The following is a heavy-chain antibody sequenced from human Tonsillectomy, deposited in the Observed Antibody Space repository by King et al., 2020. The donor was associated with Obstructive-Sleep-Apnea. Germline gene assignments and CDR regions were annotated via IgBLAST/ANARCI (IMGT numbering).Heavy chain of an antibody. D-gene: IGHD3-10*01. CDR1: GFTFSSYD. V-gene: IGHV3-13*01. J-gene: IGHJ6*02. CDR2: IGTAGDT. Sequence: QLVQSGGGLVQPGGSLRLSCAASGFTFSSYDMHWVRQATGKGLEWVAAIGTAGDTYYPGSVKGRFTISRENAKNSLYLQMNSLRAGDTAVYYCARGSYGSGSYAYFHYGMDVWGQGTTVTVSS. CDR3: ARGSYGSGSYAYFHYGMDV.